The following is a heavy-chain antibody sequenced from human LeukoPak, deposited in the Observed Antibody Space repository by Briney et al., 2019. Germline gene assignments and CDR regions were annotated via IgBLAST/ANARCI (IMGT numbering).Heavy chain of an antibody. J-gene: IGHJ4*02. V-gene: IGHV4-38-2*02. CDR1: GYSISSGYY. CDR2: IYQSGST. D-gene: IGHD3-22*01. Sequence: SSETLSLTCAVSGYSISSGYYWGRIRQPPGKGLEWIGSIYQSGSTYYNPSLKSRVTISVDTSKNHFSLKLSSVTAADTAVYFCARDSSAIYYDSSGYYPKDYFDYWGQGTLVTVSS. CDR3: ARDSSAIYYDSSGYYPKDYFDY.